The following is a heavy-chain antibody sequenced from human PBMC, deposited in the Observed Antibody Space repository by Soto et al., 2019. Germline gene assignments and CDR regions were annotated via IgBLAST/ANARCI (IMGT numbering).Heavy chain of an antibody. CDR2: ISRSSSYI. CDR3: ARDLHDYVSFRFDP. D-gene: IGHD3-16*01. CDR1: GVTFSSYS. V-gene: IGHV3-21*01. Sequence: KPGGSLRLSCAASGVTFSSYSMNWVRQDPGKGLEWVSSISRSSSYIYYADSVKGRFTISRDNAKNSLYLQMNSLRAEDTAVYYCARDLHDYVSFRFDPWGQGTLVTVSS. J-gene: IGHJ5*02.